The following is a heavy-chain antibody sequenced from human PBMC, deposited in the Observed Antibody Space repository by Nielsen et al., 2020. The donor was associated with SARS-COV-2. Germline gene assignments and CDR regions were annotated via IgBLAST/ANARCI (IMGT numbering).Heavy chain of an antibody. J-gene: IGHJ5*02. CDR2: IKQDGSEK. CDR1: GFTFSSYW. D-gene: IGHD5-24*01. CDR3: VRGRWLQLSNRAGTNYNLDA. Sequence: GESLKISCAASGFTFSSYWMSWVRQAPGKGPEWVANIKQDGSEKYYVDSVKGRFTVSRDNAKNSVFLQMNNLRAEDTAVYFCVRGRWLQLSNRAGTNYNLDAWGRGTLVTVSS. V-gene: IGHV3-7*05.